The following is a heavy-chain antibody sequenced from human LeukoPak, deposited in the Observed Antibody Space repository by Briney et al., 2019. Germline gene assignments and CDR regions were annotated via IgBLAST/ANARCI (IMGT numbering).Heavy chain of an antibody. J-gene: IGHJ4*02. CDR2: IIQDGNEK. CDR1: GFTFSNHW. D-gene: IGHD5-12*01. Sequence: PGGSLRLSCAASGFTFSNHWMGWVRQAPGKGLEWVANIIQDGNEKNHVDSVTGRYNISRENAKNSLFLQRNSLIAKDTAVYYCARDAYSGDDSHFDYWGQGTLVTV. V-gene: IGHV3-7*01. CDR3: ARDAYSGDDSHFDY.